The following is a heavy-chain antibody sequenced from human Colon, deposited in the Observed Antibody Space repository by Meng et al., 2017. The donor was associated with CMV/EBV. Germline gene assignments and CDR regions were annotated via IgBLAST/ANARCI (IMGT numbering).Heavy chain of an antibody. CDR2: INPNSGET. Sequence: ASVKVSCKASGYILTGYNLHWVRQAPGQGLEWMGWINPNSGETNYAQKFQGRVTLTTDTSIGTAYMELSRLTSDDTAVYYCARAFWSGYYPDYWGQGTLVTVSS. CDR3: ARAFWSGYYPDY. V-gene: IGHV1-2*02. J-gene: IGHJ4*02. D-gene: IGHD3-3*01. CDR1: GYILTGYN.